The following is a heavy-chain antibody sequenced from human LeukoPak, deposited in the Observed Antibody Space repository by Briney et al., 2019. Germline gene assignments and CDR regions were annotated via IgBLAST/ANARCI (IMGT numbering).Heavy chain of an antibody. V-gene: IGHV1-8*01. CDR2: MNPNSGNT. CDR3: ASSRDDHYYYGMDV. Sequence: ASVKVSCKASGYTFTSYDINWVRQATGQGLEWMGWMNPNSGNTGYAQKFQGRVTMTRNTSISTAYMELSSLRSEDTAVYYCASSRDDHYYYGMDVWGQGTTVTVSS. CDR1: GYTFTSYD. J-gene: IGHJ6*02.